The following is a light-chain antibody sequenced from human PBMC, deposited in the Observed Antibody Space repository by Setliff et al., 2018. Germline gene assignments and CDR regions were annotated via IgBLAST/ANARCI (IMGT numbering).Light chain of an antibody. V-gene: IGLV2-14*03. CDR2: DVT. CDR1: GSDVGTSKY. Sequence: SVLTQPAPVSGSPGQSITISRTGTGSDVGTSKYVSWYQQHPGKAPKLLIYDVTTRPSGVSNRFSGSKSGNTASLTISGLQAEDEADYYCSIHRSRGYVFGAGTKVTVL. CDR3: SIHRSRGYV. J-gene: IGLJ1*01.